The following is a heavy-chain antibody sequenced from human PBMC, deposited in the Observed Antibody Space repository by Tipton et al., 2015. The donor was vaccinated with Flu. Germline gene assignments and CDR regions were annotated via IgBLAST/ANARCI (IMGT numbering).Heavy chain of an antibody. D-gene: IGHD3-3*01. V-gene: IGHV4-59*08. CDR1: GGSISSYY. J-gene: IGHJ4*02. CDR2: IYYSGST. Sequence: GLVKPSETLSLTCTVSGGSISSYYWSWIRQPPGKGLEWIGYIYYSGSTNYNPSLKSRVTISVDTSKNQFSLKLSSVTAADTAVYYCASLLLEWFVVDYWGQGTLVTVSS. CDR3: ASLLLEWFVVDY.